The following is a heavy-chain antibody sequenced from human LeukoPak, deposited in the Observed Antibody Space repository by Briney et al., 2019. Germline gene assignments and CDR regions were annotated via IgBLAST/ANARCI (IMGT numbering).Heavy chain of an antibody. Sequence: PGGSLRLSCAASGFTVSSNYMSWVRQAPGKGLEWVSVIYSGGSTYYVDSVKGRLTISRDNSKNTLYLQMNSLRAEDTAVYYCARGVALHSDGWTPPVYWGQGTLVTVSS. CDR2: IYSGGST. CDR1: GFTVSSNY. V-gene: IGHV3-66*01. CDR3: ARGVALHSDGWTPPVY. D-gene: IGHD6-19*01. J-gene: IGHJ4*02.